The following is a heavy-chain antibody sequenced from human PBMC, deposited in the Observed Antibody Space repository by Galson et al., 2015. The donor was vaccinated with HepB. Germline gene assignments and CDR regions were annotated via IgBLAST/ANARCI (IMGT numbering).Heavy chain of an antibody. D-gene: IGHD1-26*01. CDR3: AAVKVGAIGNYFDY. CDR1: GGSISSYY. CDR2: IYYSGST. Sequence: SETLSLTCTVSGGSISSYYWSWIRQPPGKGLEWIGYIYYSGSTNYNPSLKSRVTISVDTSNNQFSLKLSSVTAADTAVYYCAAVKVGAIGNYFDYWGQGTLVTVSS. V-gene: IGHV4-59*08. J-gene: IGHJ4*02.